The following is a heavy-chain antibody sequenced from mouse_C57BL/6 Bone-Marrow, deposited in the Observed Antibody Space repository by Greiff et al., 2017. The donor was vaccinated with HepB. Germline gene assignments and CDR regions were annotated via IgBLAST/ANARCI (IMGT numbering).Heavy chain of an antibody. CDR3: ARSGWLLD. Sequence: QVQLQQPGAELVKPGASVKLSCKASGYTLTSYWMHWVKQRPGQGLEWIGMIHPNSGSTNYNEKFKSKATLTVEKSSSTAYMQLISLTSEDSAVYYCARSGWLLDWGQGTTLTVSS. CDR2: IHPNSGST. CDR1: GYTLTSYW. V-gene: IGHV1-64*01. D-gene: IGHD2-3*01. J-gene: IGHJ2*01.